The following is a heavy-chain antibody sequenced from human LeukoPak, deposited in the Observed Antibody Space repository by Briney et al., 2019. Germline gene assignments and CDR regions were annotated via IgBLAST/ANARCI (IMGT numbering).Heavy chain of an antibody. CDR2: IYSDGTI. V-gene: IGHV3-66*01. Sequence: GRSLRLSCAASGLTVSSNYMSWVRQVPGKGLEWVSVIYSDGTISYADSVKGRFTISRDNSENTLYLQMNSLRVEDTAVYYCAREVGGGASGQWGQGTLVTVSS. J-gene: IGHJ4*02. CDR1: GLTVSSNY. CDR3: AREVGGGASGQ. D-gene: IGHD3-16*01.